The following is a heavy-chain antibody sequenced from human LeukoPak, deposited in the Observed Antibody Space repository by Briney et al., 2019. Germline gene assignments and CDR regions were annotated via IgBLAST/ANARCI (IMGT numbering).Heavy chain of an antibody. V-gene: IGHV5-51*01. Sequence: GESLKISCRVSGDGFDNYWIGWVRHMSGEGLQWVAIIHPSSSATHYSPSFQGRVSISADKAITTAYLQWNSLRTSDTAIYFRARRAHWAQLGVDWFDPWGQGTLVTVSS. D-gene: IGHD7-27*01. CDR2: IHPSSSAT. CDR3: ARRAHWAQLGVDWFDP. J-gene: IGHJ5*02. CDR1: GDGFDNYW.